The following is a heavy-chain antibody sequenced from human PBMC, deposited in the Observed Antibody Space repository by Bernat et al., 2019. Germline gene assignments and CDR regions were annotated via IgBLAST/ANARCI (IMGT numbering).Heavy chain of an antibody. CDR3: ARGHYSPPYYYYGMDV. CDR1: GGSISSYY. D-gene: IGHD4-11*01. J-gene: IGHJ6*02. Sequence: QVQLQESGPGLVKPSETLSLTCTVSGGSISSYYWSWIRQPSGKGLEWIGYIYYSGSTNYNPSLKSRVTISVDTSKNQFSLKLSSVTAADTAVYYCARGHYSPPYYYYGMDVWGQGTTVTVSS. V-gene: IGHV4-59*01. CDR2: IYYSGST.